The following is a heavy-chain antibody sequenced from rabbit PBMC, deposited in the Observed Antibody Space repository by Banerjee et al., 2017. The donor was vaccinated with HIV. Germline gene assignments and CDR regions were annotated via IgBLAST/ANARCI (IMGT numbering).Heavy chain of an antibody. V-gene: IGHV1S45*01. CDR2: INTGSGRA. CDR1: GLDFSSSYW. CDR3: ARGANSVIYYGDL. J-gene: IGHJ4*01. D-gene: IGHD1-1*01. Sequence: QEQLVEYGGDLVQPEGSLTLTCKASGLDFSSSYWICWVRRAPGKGLEWVGCINTGSGRAYYATWAKGRFPSSKTSSATVTLQMTRLTVADTATYFCARGANSVIYYGDLWGPGTLVTVS.